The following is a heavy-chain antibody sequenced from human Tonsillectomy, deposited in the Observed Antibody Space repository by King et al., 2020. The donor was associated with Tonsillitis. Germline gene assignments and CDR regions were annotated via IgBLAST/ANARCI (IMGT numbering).Heavy chain of an antibody. J-gene: IGHJ2*01. D-gene: IGHD3-22*01. CDR1: GFSFSDYF. CDR3: AREGGYLHNWYFYL. V-gene: IGHV3-11*06. Sequence: VQLVQSGGGLVKPGGSLRLSCAASGFSFSDYFMTWIRQAPGKGLEWVSYISTRSTYTNYADSVRGRFTISRDNAKNSLYLQITSLRAEDTAVYYCAREGGYLHNWYFYLWGRGTLVPVSS. CDR2: ISTRSTYT.